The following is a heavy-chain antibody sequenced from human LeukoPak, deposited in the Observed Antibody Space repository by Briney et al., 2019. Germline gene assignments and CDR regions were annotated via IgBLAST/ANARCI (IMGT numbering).Heavy chain of an antibody. CDR3: ARRRYCTGDTCNPDFDY. D-gene: IGHD2-8*02. CDR1: GYSFTTYW. V-gene: IGHV5-51*01. J-gene: IGHJ4*02. Sequence: GESLKISCKGSGYSFTTYWIAWVRQVPGRGLEWMGIIYPGDSDTRYSPSFQGQVTISADKSISTAYLRWSSLKTSDTAMYYCARRRYCTGDTCNPDFDYWGQGTLVSVSS. CDR2: IYPGDSDT.